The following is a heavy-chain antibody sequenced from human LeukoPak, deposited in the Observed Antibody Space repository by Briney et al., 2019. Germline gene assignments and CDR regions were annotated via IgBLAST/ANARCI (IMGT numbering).Heavy chain of an antibody. CDR1: GFTFSSYA. CDR3: ARVPLTRLRFLEWLFDY. Sequence: GGSLRLSCAASGFTFSSYAMHWVRQAPGKGLEWVAVISYDGSNKYYADSVKGRFTISRDNSKNTLYLQMNSLRAEDTAVYYCARVPLTRLRFLEWLFDYWGQGTLVTVSS. CDR2: ISYDGSNK. J-gene: IGHJ4*02. V-gene: IGHV3-30-3*01. D-gene: IGHD3-3*01.